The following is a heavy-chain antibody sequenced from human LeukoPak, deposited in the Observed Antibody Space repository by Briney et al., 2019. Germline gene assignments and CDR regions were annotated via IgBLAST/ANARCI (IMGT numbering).Heavy chain of an antibody. CDR2: INWNGGST. V-gene: IGHV3-20*04. J-gene: IGHJ4*02. Sequence: GGSLRLSCAASGFTFDDYGMSWVRQAPGKGLEWVSGINWNGGSTGYADSVKGRFTISRDNAKNTLYLQMNSLRAEDAAVYYCAHGTVYQLDYWGRGTLVAVSS. CDR1: GFTFDDYG. CDR3: AHGTVYQLDY. D-gene: IGHD2-2*01.